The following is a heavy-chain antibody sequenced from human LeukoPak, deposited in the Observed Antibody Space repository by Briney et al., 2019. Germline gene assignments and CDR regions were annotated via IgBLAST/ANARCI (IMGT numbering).Heavy chain of an antibody. Sequence: PGGSLRLSCAASGFTFSSYSMNWVRQAPGKGLEWVSSISSRSSSYIYYADSVKGRFTISRDNAKNSLYLQMNSLRAEDTAVYYCARGDNIVVVPAAYFTNYYYGMDVWGKGTTVTVSS. CDR3: ARGDNIVVVPAAYFTNYYYGMDV. CDR2: ISSRSSSYI. CDR1: GFTFSSYS. D-gene: IGHD2-2*01. V-gene: IGHV3-21*01. J-gene: IGHJ6*04.